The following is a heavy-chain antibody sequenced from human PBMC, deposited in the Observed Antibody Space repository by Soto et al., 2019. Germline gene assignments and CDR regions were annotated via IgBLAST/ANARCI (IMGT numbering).Heavy chain of an antibody. V-gene: IGHV4-59*01. Sequence: QVQLQESGPGLVKPSETLSLTCTVSGGSISSYYWSWIRQPPGKGLEWIGYIYYSGSTNYNHSLKSRVTISVDTSKNQFSLKLSSVTAADTAVYYCARGLNEWGGYYYYYMDVWGKGTTVTVSS. CDR2: IYYSGST. CDR1: GGSISSYY. CDR3: ARGLNEWGGYYYYYMDV. J-gene: IGHJ6*03. D-gene: IGHD1-26*01.